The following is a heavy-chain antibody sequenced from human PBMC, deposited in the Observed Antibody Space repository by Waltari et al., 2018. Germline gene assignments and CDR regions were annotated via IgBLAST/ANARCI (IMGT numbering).Heavy chain of an antibody. J-gene: IGHJ4*02. V-gene: IGHV3-74*01. D-gene: IGHD5-12*01. CDR1: GCRFGYYW. CDR2: INVDGGYI. CDR3: ARKAGSGYPYGPFYYDN. Sequence: EVHLAESGGGVVQPGGSLRLSGTGTGCRFGYYWRHWVRQAPGKGLEWVSRINVDGGYISYGDSVKGRFTISRDNAKNTVFLQLNSLRADDTAVYFCARKAGSGYPYGPFYYDNWGQGTLVTVSS.